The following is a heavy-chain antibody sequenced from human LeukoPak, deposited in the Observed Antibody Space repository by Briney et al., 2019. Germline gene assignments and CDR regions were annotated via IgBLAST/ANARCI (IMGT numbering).Heavy chain of an antibody. CDR2: INPNSGGT. CDR1: GCTFTGYY. V-gene: IGHV1-2*02. D-gene: IGHD1-26*01. J-gene: IGHJ3*02. CDR3: ARDRGSYFSDAFDI. Sequence: GASVKVSCKASGCTFTGYYMHWVRQAPGQGLEWMGWINPNSGGTNYAQKFQGRVTMTRDTSISTAYMELSRLRSDDTAVYYCARDRGSYFSDAFDIWGQGTMVTVSS.